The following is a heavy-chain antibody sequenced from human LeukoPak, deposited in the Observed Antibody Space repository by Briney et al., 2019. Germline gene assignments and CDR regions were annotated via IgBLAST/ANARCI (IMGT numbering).Heavy chain of an antibody. Sequence: GASVKVSCKASGYTFTTYYMHWVRQAPGQGLEWVGVINPSGGSTNYAQKVQGRVTMTRDTSTSTVYMELSSLRSDDTAVYYCVRDLAGIAVTEDYWGQGTLVTVSS. CDR3: VRDLAGIAVTEDY. J-gene: IGHJ4*02. CDR2: INPSGGST. D-gene: IGHD6-19*01. V-gene: IGHV1-46*01. CDR1: GYTFTTYY.